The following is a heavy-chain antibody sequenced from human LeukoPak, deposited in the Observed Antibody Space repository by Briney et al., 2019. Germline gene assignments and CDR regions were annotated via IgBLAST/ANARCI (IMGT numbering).Heavy chain of an antibody. J-gene: IGHJ4*02. CDR1: GGSISSSTYF. CDR3: ARHMGITGTTY. CDR2: FYYNGST. D-gene: IGHD1-20*01. V-gene: IGHV4-39*01. Sequence: SETLSLTCAVSGGSISSSTYFLDWIRQSPGKRLGWIGSFYYNGSTYYTPSLKSRLTISADMSKNQFSLNLISVTAADTAVYYCARHMGITGTTYWGQGTLVTVSP.